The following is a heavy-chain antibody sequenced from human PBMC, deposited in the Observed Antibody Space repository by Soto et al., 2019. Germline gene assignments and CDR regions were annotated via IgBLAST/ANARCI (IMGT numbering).Heavy chain of an antibody. D-gene: IGHD4-17*01. CDR3: ARTTVTTNYYYYYMDV. CDR1: SDSISSSNW. J-gene: IGHJ6*03. CDR2: IYHSGST. Sequence: QVLLQESGPGLVKPSGTLSLTCAVSSDSISSSNWWSWVRQPPGKGLEWIGEIYHSGSTNYNPSLKSRVTISVDKSKNQSSLNLSSVTAADTAVYYCARTTVTTNYYYYYMDVWGKGTTVTVSS. V-gene: IGHV4-4*02.